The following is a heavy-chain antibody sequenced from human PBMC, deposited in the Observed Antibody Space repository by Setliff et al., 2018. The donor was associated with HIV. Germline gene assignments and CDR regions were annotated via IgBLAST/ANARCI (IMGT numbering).Heavy chain of an antibody. V-gene: IGHV4-38-2*02. CDR2: MYPSGSS. D-gene: IGHD2-2*01. CDR3: ARVGYCSSTNCYWGRPSYGMGV. Sequence: LPETLSLTCTVSSYSVTSGYYWAWIRQPPGKGLEWIGNMYPSGSSYFNPTLQSRVTMSADTSKKQFFLKLSSVTAADTAVYYCARVGYCSSTNCYWGRPSYGMGVWGQGTTVTVSS. CDR1: SYSVTSGYY. J-gene: IGHJ6*02.